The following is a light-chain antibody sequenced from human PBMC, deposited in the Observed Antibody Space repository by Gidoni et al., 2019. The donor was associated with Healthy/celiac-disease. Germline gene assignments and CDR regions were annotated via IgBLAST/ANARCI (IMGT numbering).Light chain of an antibody. CDR3: QQYNSYPYT. Sequence: DIQMTQSPSTLSASVGDRVTITCRASQSISSWLAWYQQKPGKAPKLLIYKASSLESGVPSRFSGSGSGTEFTLTISSLQPDDFATYYCQQYNSYPYTCXQXTKLEIK. CDR2: KAS. V-gene: IGKV1-5*03. CDR1: QSISSW. J-gene: IGKJ2*01.